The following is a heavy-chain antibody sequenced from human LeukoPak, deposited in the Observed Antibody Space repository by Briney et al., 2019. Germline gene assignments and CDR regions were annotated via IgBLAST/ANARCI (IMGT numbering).Heavy chain of an antibody. CDR1: GFTFSSYA. CDR3: ARDTINGYPSFDY. D-gene: IGHD5-18*01. Sequence: GGSLRLSCAASGFTFSSYAMSWVRQAPGKGLEWVSSISSSSSYIYYADSVKGRFTISRDNAKNSLYLQMNSLRAEDTAVYYCARDTINGYPSFDYWGQGTLVTVSS. J-gene: IGHJ4*02. CDR2: ISSSSSYI. V-gene: IGHV3-21*01.